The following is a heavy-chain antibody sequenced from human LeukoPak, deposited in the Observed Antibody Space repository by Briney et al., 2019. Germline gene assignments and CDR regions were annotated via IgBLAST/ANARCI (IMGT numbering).Heavy chain of an antibody. J-gene: IGHJ4*02. V-gene: IGHV4-39*01. Sequence: SETLSPTCTVCGGYISSSSYYWGWIRQPPGKGLEWIGSIYYSGRPYHNLPLKSRVTISGATSKCQFSLRLSSAAAADTAVYYCATRLYSGSSRSDYFDCWGQGALVTVSS. CDR2: IYYSGRP. D-gene: IGHD6-6*01. CDR1: GGYISSSSYY. CDR3: ATRLYSGSSRSDYFDC.